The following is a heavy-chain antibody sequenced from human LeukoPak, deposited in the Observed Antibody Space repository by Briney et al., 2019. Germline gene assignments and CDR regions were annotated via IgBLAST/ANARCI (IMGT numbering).Heavy chain of an antibody. V-gene: IGHV4-39*01. CDR1: GGSISSSSYY. D-gene: IGHD3-3*01. J-gene: IGHJ4*02. CDR2: IYYSGST. CDR3: ARGTFGTSEITIFGVGKHQPLNFDY. Sequence: SETLSLTCTVSGGSISSSSYYWGWIRQPPGKGLEWIGSIYYSGSTYYNPSLKSRVTISVDTSKNQFSLKLSSVTAADTAVYYCARGTFGTSEITIFGVGKHQPLNFDYWGQGTLVTVSS.